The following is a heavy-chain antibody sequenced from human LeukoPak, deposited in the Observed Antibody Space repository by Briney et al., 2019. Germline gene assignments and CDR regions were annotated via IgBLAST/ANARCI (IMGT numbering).Heavy chain of an antibody. CDR2: INPNSCGT. V-gene: IGHV1-2*02. CDR1: GYTFTGYY. Sequence: ASVKVSCKASGYTFTGYYMHWVRQAPGQGREWMGWINPNSCGTNYAQKFQGRVTMTRDTSISTADMELSRLRADETTGYYCARTAPPAAAGTRWFEPSGQGTLVTASS. D-gene: IGHD6-13*01. CDR3: ARTAPPAAAGTRWFEP. J-gene: IGHJ5*02.